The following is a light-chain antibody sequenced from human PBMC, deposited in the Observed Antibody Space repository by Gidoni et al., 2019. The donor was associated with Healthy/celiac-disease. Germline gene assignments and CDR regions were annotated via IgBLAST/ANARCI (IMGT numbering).Light chain of an antibody. CDR2: AAS. CDR3: QQSYSTPLT. V-gene: IGKV1-39*01. J-gene: IGKJ4*01. CDR1: QSISSY. Sequence: DIQMTQSPSSLSASVGDRVTITCRASQSISSYLNWYQQKQGKAPKLLIYAASSFQSGVPSRFSGSGSGTDFTLTISSLQPEDFATYYCQQSYSTPLTFXGXTKVEIK.